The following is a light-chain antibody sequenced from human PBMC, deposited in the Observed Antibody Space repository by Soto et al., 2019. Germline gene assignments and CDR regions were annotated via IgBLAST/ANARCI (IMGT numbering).Light chain of an antibody. CDR2: GAF. CDR1: QTISDN. Sequence: EIVMTQSPATLSVSPGERVTLSCRASQTISDNLARFQQKSGQAPRLLIHGAFKRATGVPDRFSGSGSGTEFTLTISSLQSEDSAVYYCQQYHNWPPQYTFGQGTKLQIK. CDR3: QQYHNWPPQYT. V-gene: IGKV3-15*01. J-gene: IGKJ2*01.